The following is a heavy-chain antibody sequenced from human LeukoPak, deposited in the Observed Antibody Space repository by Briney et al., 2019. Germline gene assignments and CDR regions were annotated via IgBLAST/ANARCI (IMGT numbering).Heavy chain of an antibody. CDR2: IIPIFGTA. D-gene: IGHD1-26*01. CDR3: ARWVVGATPQRYYYYGMDV. Sequence: SVKVSCKASGGTFSSYAISWVRQAPGQGLEWMGGIIPIFGTANYAQKFQGRVAITADESTSTAYMELSGLRSEDTAVYYCARWVVGATPQRYYYYGMDVWGQGTTVTVSS. J-gene: IGHJ6*02. V-gene: IGHV1-69*13. CDR1: GGTFSSYA.